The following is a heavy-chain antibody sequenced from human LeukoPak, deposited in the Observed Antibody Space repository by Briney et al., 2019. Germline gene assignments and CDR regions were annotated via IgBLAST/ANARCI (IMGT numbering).Heavy chain of an antibody. D-gene: IGHD3-3*01. J-gene: IGHJ4*02. CDR2: ISWNSGSI. Sequence: GGSLRLSCAASGFTFDDYAMHWVRQAPGKGLEWVSGISWNSGSIGYADSVKGRFTISRDNAKNSLYLQMNTLRAEDTAVYYCTKDRLGSWSGYYFGIFDYWGQGTLVTVSS. CDR1: GFTFDDYA. CDR3: TKDRLGSWSGYYFGIFDY. V-gene: IGHV3-9*01.